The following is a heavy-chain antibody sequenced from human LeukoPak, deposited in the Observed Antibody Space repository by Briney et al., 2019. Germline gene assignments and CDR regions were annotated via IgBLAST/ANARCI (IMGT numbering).Heavy chain of an antibody. D-gene: IGHD3-10*01. CDR2: ISYDGSNK. J-gene: IGHJ4*02. CDR3: TRVNDYYYGSGSYLAEDY. V-gene: IGHV3-30*04. CDR1: GFTFSSYA. Sequence: GRSLRLSCAASGFTFSSYAMHWVRQAPGKGLEWVAVISYDGSNKYYADSVKGRFTISRDNSKSTLYLQMNSLRAEDTAVYYCTRVNDYYYGSGSYLAEDYWGQGTLVTVSS.